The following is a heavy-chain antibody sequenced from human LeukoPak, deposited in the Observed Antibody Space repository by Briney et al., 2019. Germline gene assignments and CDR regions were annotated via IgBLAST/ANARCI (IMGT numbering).Heavy chain of an antibody. CDR1: LGTFSSYA. D-gene: IGHD4-23*01. V-gene: IGHV1-69*01. Sequence: GSSVNVSCMASLGTFSSYAISWVRQAPGQGVEWVGGIMPIFGAANYAQKFRGRVTITADESTSTAYMELSSLRSEDTAVYYCARASAYGGNPDYYYYYYMDVWGKGTTVTVSS. CDR3: ARASAYGGNPDYYYYYYMDV. J-gene: IGHJ6*03. CDR2: IMPIFGAA.